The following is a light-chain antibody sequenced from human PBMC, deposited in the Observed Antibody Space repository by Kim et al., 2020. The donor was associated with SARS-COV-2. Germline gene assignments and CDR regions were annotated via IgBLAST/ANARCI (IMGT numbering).Light chain of an antibody. CDR3: SAWDDSLSGYVV. CDR2: RNN. Sequence: VTISCSVSSANIGSNYVYWYQQLPGTAPKLLIYRNNRRPSGVPDRFSGSKSGTSASLAISGLRSEDEADYYCSAWDDSLSGYVVFGGGTQLTVL. V-gene: IGLV1-47*01. J-gene: IGLJ2*01. CDR1: SANIGSNY.